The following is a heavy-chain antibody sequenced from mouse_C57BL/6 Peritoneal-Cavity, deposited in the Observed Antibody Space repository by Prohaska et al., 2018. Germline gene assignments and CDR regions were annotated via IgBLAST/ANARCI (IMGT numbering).Heavy chain of an antibody. D-gene: IGHD1-1*01. CDR3: ARGTTVPDFDY. CDR2: ILPGSGST. J-gene: IGHJ2*01. V-gene: IGHV1-9*01. Sequence: MLSCSATGYTFTGYWVDWVKQRPGHGLGWIGDILPGSGSTNYNEKFKGKATFTADTSSNTAYMQLSSLTTEDSAIYYCARGTTVPDFDYWGQGTTLTVSS. CDR1: GYTFTGYW.